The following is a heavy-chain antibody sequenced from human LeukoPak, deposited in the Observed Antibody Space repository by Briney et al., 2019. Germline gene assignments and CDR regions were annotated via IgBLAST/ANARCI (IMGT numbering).Heavy chain of an antibody. D-gene: IGHD4-11*01. V-gene: IGHV4-4*08. CDR1: GGSFDSKC. J-gene: IGHJ6*03. CDR2: IYTGGST. Sequence: PSETLSLTCAASGGSFDSKCRSWIRQPPGKGLEWVSYIYTGGSTNFNASLRSRVAISIDTSKNKFSLKVYSVTAADRAVYSCANYIMSVHYYMDVWGKGTPVIVSS. CDR3: ANYIMSVHYYMDV.